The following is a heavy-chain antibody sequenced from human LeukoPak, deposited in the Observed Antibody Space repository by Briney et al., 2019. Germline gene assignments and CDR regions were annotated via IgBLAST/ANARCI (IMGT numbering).Heavy chain of an antibody. CDR1: GGSISSYY. V-gene: IGHV4-4*07. D-gene: IGHD2-2*01. Sequence: SETLSLTCTVSGGSISSYYWSWIRQPAGKGLEWIGRVYTSGSTNYNPSLKSRVTISVDTSKNQFSLKLSSVTAADTAVYYCARAGVPAAIAWFDPWGQGTLVTVSS. J-gene: IGHJ5*02. CDR2: VYTSGST. CDR3: ARAGVPAAIAWFDP.